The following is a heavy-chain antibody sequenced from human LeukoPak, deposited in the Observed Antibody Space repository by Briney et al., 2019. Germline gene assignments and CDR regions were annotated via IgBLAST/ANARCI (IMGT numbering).Heavy chain of an antibody. CDR2: ITGSDSST. J-gene: IGHJ4*02. CDR3: AKGPQLFSGSHPDY. Sequence: GGSLRLSCAASGFTFSSSAMTWVRQGPGKGLEWASTITGSDSSTYYADSVKGRFTISRDFSKNTVHLQMNSLRVEDTAIYYCAKGPQLFSGSHPDYWGQGTLVTVSS. V-gene: IGHV3-23*01. CDR1: GFTFSSSA. D-gene: IGHD3-22*01.